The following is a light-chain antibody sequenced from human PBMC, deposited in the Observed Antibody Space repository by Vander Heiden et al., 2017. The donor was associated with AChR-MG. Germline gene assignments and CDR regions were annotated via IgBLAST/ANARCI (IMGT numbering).Light chain of an antibody. CDR3: QSYDSSLSGPGVV. CDR2: SNS. J-gene: IGLJ2*01. V-gene: IGLV1-40*01. Sequence: QSVLTQPPSVSGAPGQRVTIPRTGSSSNIGAGYDVHWYQQLPGTAPKRLIFSNSNQPSGVPDRFSGSKSGASASLAITRLQAEDEADYYCQSYDSSLSGPGVVFGGGTKLTVL. CDR1: SSNIGAGYD.